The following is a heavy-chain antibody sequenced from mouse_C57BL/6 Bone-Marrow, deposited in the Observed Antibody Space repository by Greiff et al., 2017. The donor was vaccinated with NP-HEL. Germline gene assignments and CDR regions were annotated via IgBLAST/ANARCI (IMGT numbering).Heavy chain of an antibody. CDR2: IYPGSGNT. CDR1: GYTFTDYY. CDR3: ARVNGSSYYFDY. D-gene: IGHD1-3*01. J-gene: IGHJ2*01. Sequence: VQLQQSGAELVRPGASVKLSCKASGYTFTDYYINWVKQRPGQGLEWIARIYPGSGNTYYNEKFKGKATLTAEKSSSTAYMQLSSLTSEDSAVYFCARVNGSSYYFDYWGQGTTLTVSS. V-gene: IGHV1-76*01.